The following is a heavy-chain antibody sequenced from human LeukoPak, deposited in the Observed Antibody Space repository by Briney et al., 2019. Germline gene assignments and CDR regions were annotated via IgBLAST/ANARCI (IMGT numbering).Heavy chain of an antibody. Sequence: SGPALVKPTQTLTLTCTFSGFSLSTSGMSVNWIRQPPGKALEWLARIDWDDDKYYSTSLKTRLTISKDTSKNQVVLTMTNLDPVDTATYYCARFLKDPLNGPHFDYWGQGTLVTVSS. CDR1: GFSLSTSGMS. J-gene: IGHJ4*02. CDR3: ARFLKDPLNGPHFDY. CDR2: IDWDDDK. V-gene: IGHV2-70*11.